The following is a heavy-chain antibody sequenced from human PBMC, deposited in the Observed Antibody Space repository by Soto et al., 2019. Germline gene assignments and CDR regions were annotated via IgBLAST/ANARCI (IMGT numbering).Heavy chain of an antibody. CDR3: ARSLLWFGELFLGY. V-gene: IGHV4-30-4*01. Sequence: PSETLSLTCTVSGGSISSGDYYWSWIRQPPGKGLEWIGYIYYSGSTYYNPSLKSRVTISVDTSKDQFSLKLSSVTAADTAVYYCARSLLWFGELFLGYWGQGTLVTVS. D-gene: IGHD3-10*01. CDR2: IYYSGST. J-gene: IGHJ4*02. CDR1: GGSISSGDYY.